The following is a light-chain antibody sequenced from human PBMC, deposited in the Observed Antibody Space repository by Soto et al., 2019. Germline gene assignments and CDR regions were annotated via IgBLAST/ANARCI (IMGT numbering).Light chain of an antibody. CDR3: QQVKSYPRT. V-gene: IGKV1-9*01. Sequence: DIQMTQSPPSLSASVGDRVTITCRTSQNINNCLNWYQQRPGKAPKLLIYQESTLQSGVPSRFSGSKSGTQFTLTIDSLQPEDFATYYCQQVKSYPRTFGGGTKV. J-gene: IGKJ4*01. CDR2: QES. CDR1: QNINNC.